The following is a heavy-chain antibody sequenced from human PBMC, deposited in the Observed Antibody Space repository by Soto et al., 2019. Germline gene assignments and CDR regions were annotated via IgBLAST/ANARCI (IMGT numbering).Heavy chain of an antibody. CDR1: GGSISRYF. CDR3: ARSLRNDFFDY. Sequence: SETLSLTCTVSGGSISRYFWSWIRQPPGKGLEFIGYIFYSGSTNYNPSLKSLLTITVDTSKNQFSLKLSSVTAADTAVYFCARSLRNDFFDYWGQGTLVTVS. J-gene: IGHJ4*02. D-gene: IGHD3-16*01. CDR2: IFYSGST. V-gene: IGHV4-59*01.